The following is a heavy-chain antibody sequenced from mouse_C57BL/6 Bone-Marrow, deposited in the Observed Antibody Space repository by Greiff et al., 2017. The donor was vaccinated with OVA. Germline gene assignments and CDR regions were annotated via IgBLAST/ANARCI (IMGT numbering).Heavy chain of an antibody. CDR3: ARAYYDYRYWYFDV. CDR1: GYSITSGYY. D-gene: IGHD2-4*01. Sequence: EVKLEESGPGLVKPSQSLSLTCSVTGYSITSGYYWNWIRQFPGNKLEWMGYISYDGSNNYNPSLKNRISITRDTSKNQFFLKLNSVTTEDTATYYCARAYYDYRYWYFDVWGTGTTVTVSS. CDR2: ISYDGSN. J-gene: IGHJ1*03. V-gene: IGHV3-6*01.